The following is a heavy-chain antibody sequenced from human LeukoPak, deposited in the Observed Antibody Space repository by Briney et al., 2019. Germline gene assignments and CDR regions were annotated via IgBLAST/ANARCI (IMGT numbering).Heavy chain of an antibody. CDR2: INHSGST. CDR3: ARVSLLSAGLWFGETDYYMDV. CDR1: GGSFRDYY. Sequence: PSETLSLTCAVYGGSFRDYYWSWIRQPPGKGLEWIGEINHSGSTNYNPSLKSRVTISVDTSKNQFSLKLSSVTAADTAVYYCARVSLLSAGLWFGETDYYMDVWGKGTTVTVSS. D-gene: IGHD3-10*01. J-gene: IGHJ6*03. V-gene: IGHV4-34*01.